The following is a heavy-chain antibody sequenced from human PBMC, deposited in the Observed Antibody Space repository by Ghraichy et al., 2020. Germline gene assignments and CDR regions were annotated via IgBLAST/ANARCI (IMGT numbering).Heavy chain of an antibody. J-gene: IGHJ2*01. D-gene: IGHD4/OR15-4a*01. V-gene: IGHV3-23*01. Sequence: GGSLRLSCAVSGFTFSSYAMSWVRQAPGKGLEWVSAISGSGGSIYYADSVKGRFTISRDNSRNTLYLQMNSLRAEDTAVYYCAKDRSPYGDAKAYFDLWGRGTLVTVSS. CDR3: AKDRSPYGDAKAYFDL. CDR1: GFTFSSYA. CDR2: ISGSGGSI.